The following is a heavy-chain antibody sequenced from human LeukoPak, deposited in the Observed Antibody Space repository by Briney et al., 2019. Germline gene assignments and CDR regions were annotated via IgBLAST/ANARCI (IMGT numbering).Heavy chain of an antibody. CDR3: ANLLSTNPGSGSPFEN. Sequence: GGSLRLSCAASGFTFSSYAMTWVRQASGKGLEWVSAISGRGVSTYYADSVKGRFTISRDNSRNTLFLQMNSLRAEDTAVYYCANLLSTNPGSGSPFENWGQGTLVTVSS. J-gene: IGHJ4*02. D-gene: IGHD3-10*01. CDR1: GFTFSSYA. CDR2: ISGRGVST. V-gene: IGHV3-23*01.